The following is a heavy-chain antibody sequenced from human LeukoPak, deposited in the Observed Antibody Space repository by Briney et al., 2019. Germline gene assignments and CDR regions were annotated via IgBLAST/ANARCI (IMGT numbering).Heavy chain of an antibody. V-gene: IGHV1-46*01. CDR2: INPSVGTT. D-gene: IGHD3-9*01. CDR3: AREGRYFDWRGDYYHGMDV. Sequence: ASMKGSCKASGYTFTSYYMHWVRQAPGQGIEFMGIINPSVGTTSHAKKFQGRVTMTRDTCTSTVYLEPSSMRCEDTDVHSCAREGRYFDWRGDYYHGMDVWGKGTPVTVSS. J-gene: IGHJ6*04. CDR1: GYTFTSYY.